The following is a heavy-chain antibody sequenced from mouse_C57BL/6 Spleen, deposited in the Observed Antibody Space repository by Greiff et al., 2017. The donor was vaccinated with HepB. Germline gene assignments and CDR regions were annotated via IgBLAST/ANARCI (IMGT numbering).Heavy chain of an antibody. D-gene: IGHD1-1*01. Sequence: VKVVESGPELVKPGASVKISCKASGYAFSSSWMNWVKQRPGKGLEWIGRIYPGDGDTNYNGKFKGKATLTADKSSSTAYMQLSSLTSEDSAVYFCAYYGSSYWYFDVWGTGTTVTVSS. J-gene: IGHJ1*03. V-gene: IGHV1-82*01. CDR2: IYPGDGDT. CDR1: GYAFSSSW. CDR3: AYYGSSYWYFDV.